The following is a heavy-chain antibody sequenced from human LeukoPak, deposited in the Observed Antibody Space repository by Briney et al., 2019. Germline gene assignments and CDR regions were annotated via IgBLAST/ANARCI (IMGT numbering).Heavy chain of an antibody. D-gene: IGHD5-18*01. CDR1: GGSISTSYF. J-gene: IGHJ6*03. Sequence: PSETLSLTCTVSGGSISTSYFWGWIRQPPGKGLEWIGSIYYSGTTYYNPSLKSRVTISVDTSQNQFSLKLSSVTAADTAVYYCARHSDGYPNYYYYYYVDVWGKGTTVTVSS. CDR2: IYYSGTT. CDR3: ARHSDGYPNYYYYYYVDV. V-gene: IGHV4-39*01.